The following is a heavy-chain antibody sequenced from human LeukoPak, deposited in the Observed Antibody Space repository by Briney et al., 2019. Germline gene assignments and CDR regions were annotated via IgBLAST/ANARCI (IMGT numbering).Heavy chain of an antibody. D-gene: IGHD6-13*01. V-gene: IGHV3-7*04. CDR3: ARDWQWQQLDGDAFDI. J-gene: IGHJ3*02. Sequence: GESLKISCAASGFTFSGYWMSWVRQAPGKGLEWVANIKQDGSEKYYVDSVKGRFTISRDSAKNSLFLQMNSLRAEDTAVYYCARDWQWQQLDGDAFDIWGQGTMVTVSS. CDR1: GFTFSGYW. CDR2: IKQDGSEK.